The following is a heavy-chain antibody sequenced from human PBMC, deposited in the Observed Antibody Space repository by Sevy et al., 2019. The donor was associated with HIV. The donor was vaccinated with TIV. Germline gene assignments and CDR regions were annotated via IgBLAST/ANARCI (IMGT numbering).Heavy chain of an antibody. CDR1: GFTFSSYW. V-gene: IGHV3-74*01. J-gene: IGHJ4*02. CDR3: VAANTWQDY. Sequence: GGSLRLCCAASGFTFSSYWMHWVRQAPGKGPVWVSGVNSDGSSTNYADSVKGRFTMSRDSAKNTLYLQMNSLRAEDTAVYFCVAANTWQDYWGQGTLVTVSS. D-gene: IGHD2-15*01. CDR2: VNSDGSST.